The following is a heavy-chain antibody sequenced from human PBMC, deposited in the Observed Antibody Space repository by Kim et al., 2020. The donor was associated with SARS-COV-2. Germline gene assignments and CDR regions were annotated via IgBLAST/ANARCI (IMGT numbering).Heavy chain of an antibody. Sequence: ASVKVSCKASGYTFTSYAMNWVRQAPGQGLEWMGWINTNTGNPTYAQGFTGRFVFSLDTSVSTAYLQISSLKAEDTAVYYCARDPLRYYYGSGRGWFDPWGQGTLVTVSS. J-gene: IGHJ5*02. CDR1: GYTFTSYA. CDR2: INTNTGNP. V-gene: IGHV7-4-1*02. CDR3: ARDPLRYYYGSGRGWFDP. D-gene: IGHD3-10*01.